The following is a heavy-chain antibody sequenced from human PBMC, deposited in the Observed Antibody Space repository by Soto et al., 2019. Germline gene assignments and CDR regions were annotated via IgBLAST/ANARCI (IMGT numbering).Heavy chain of an antibody. V-gene: IGHV1-24*01. Sequence: DSVQVSCKVSGYTLTELSMHWVRQAPGKGLEWMGGFDPEDGETIYAQKFQGRVTMTEDTSTDTAYMELSSLRSEDTAVYYCATGKYYYGSGSYFPIFGYWGQGYLVIVSS. D-gene: IGHD3-10*01. CDR1: GYTLTELS. CDR2: FDPEDGET. J-gene: IGHJ4*02. CDR3: ATGKYYYGSGSYFPIFGY.